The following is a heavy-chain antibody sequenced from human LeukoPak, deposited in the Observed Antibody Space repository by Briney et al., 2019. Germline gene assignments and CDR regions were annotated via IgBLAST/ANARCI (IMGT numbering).Heavy chain of an antibody. CDR2: INPNSGCT. D-gene: IGHD2-8*01. CDR3: AREGGNDIVLMVYATLGRYYYGMDV. Sequence: ASVKVSCKASGYTFTGYYMHWVRQAPGQGLEWMGWINPNSGCTNYAQKFQGRVSMTRDTSISTAYMELSRVRSDDTAVYYCAREGGNDIVLMVYATLGRYYYGMDVWGQGTTVTVSS. J-gene: IGHJ6*02. V-gene: IGHV1-2*02. CDR1: GYTFTGYY.